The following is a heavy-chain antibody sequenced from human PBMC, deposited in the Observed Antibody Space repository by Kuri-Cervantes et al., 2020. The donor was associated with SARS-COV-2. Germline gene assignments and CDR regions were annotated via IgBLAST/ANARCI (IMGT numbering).Heavy chain of an antibody. CDR1: EFTFTKCR. Sequence: GESLKISCAASEFTFTKCRMKCVRQAPGKGLEWVAVISYDGSNKYYADSVKGRFTISRDNSKNTLYLQMKSLRAEDTAVYYCAGEEYYYDTNGYFLRPRGYFDYWGQGTLVTVSS. CDR3: AGEEYYYDTNGYFLRPRGYFDY. CDR2: ISYDGSNK. V-gene: IGHV3-30*03. J-gene: IGHJ4*02. D-gene: IGHD3-22*01.